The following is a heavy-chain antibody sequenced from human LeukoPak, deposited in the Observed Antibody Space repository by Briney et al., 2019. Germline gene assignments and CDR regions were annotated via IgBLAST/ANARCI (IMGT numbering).Heavy chain of an antibody. J-gene: IGHJ4*02. CDR1: GYTFTSYG. CDR2: ISAYNGNT. D-gene: IGHD3-22*01. Sequence: ASVKVSCKASGYTFTSYGIGWVRQAPGQGLEWMGWISAYNGNTNYAQKLQGRVTMTTDTSTSTAYMELRSLRSDDTAVYYCARDSYDSSGYYVRTDYWGQGTLVTVSS. CDR3: ARDSYDSSGYYVRTDY. V-gene: IGHV1-18*01.